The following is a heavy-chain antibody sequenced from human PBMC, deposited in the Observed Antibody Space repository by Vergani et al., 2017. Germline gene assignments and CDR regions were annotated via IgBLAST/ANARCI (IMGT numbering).Heavy chain of an antibody. D-gene: IGHD3-16*01. CDR1: GFTFSSYG. Sequence: QVQLVESGGGVVQPGRSLRLSCAASGFTFSSYGMHWVRQAPGKGLEWVAVISYDGSNKYYADSVKGRFTISRDNSKNTLYLQMNSLRAEDTAVYYCAKGERGYYYMDVWGKGTTVTVSS. CDR3: AKGERGYYYMDV. J-gene: IGHJ6*03. CDR2: ISYDGSNK. V-gene: IGHV3-30*18.